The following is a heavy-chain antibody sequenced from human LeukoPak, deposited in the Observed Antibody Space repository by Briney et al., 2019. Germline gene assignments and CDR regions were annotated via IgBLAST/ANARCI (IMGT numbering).Heavy chain of an antibody. Sequence: PSETLSLTCIVSDDPIRNYYWSWIRQPPGKGLEWIGEINPSGSTNYSPSLKSRVTISVDTSVNQFSLKLRSVTAADTAVYYCARGRCGGDCLALGYWGQGTLVIVSS. V-gene: IGHV4-34*01. J-gene: IGHJ4*02. CDR2: INPSGST. D-gene: IGHD2-21*02. CDR3: ARGRCGGDCLALGY. CDR1: DDPIRNYY.